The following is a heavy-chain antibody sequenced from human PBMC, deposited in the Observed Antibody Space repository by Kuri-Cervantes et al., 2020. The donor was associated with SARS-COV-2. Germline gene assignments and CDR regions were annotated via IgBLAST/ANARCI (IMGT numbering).Heavy chain of an antibody. V-gene: IGHV3-30-3*02. D-gene: IGHD3-3*01. Sequence: GGSLRLSCAASGFTFSSYAMHWVRQAPGKGLEWVAVISHDGSNKYYADSVKGRFTISRDNSKNTLYLQMNSLRAEDTAVYYCVTWYDFWSGYSRGRFDYWGQGTLVTVSS. CDR3: VTWYDFWSGYSRGRFDY. CDR2: ISHDGSNK. J-gene: IGHJ4*02. CDR1: GFTFSSYA.